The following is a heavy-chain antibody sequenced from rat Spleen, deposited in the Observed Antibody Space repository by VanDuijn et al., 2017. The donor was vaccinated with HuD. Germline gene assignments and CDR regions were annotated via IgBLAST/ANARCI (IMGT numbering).Heavy chain of an antibody. D-gene: IGHD1-7*01. J-gene: IGHJ2*01. CDR1: GFTFSDYY. CDR3: ARQGYGYGLFLDH. CDR2: ISYDGSST. Sequence: EVQLVESDGGLVQPGRSLKLSCAASGFTFSDYYMAWVRQAPTKGLEWVATISYDGSSTYYRDSVKGRFTISRDNAKSTLYLQMDSLRSEDTATYYCARQGYGYGLFLDHWGQGVMVTVSS. V-gene: IGHV5-29*01.